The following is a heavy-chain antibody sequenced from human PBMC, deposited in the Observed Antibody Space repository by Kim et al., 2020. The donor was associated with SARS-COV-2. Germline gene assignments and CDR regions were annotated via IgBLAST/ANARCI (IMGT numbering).Heavy chain of an antibody. V-gene: IGHV3-30*18. CDR3: AKEMETTVTPPQSFDY. CDR2: ISYDGSNK. D-gene: IGHD4-17*01. Sequence: GGSLRLSCAASGFTFSSYGMHWVRQAPGKGLEWVAVISYDGSNKYYADSVKGRFTISRDNSKNTLYLQMNSLRAEDTAVYYCAKEMETTVTPPQSFDYWGQGTLVTVSS. J-gene: IGHJ4*02. CDR1: GFTFSSYG.